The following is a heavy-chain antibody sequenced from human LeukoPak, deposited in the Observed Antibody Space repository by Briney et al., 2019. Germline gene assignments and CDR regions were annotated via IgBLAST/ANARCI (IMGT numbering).Heavy chain of an antibody. CDR1: GFTVSSNY. D-gene: IGHD1-26*01. CDR2: IYSDDST. Sequence: GGSLRLSCAASGFTVSSNYMSWVRQAPGKVQEWVSLIYSDDSTYYADSVKGRFTISRDNSENTLYLQMSSLRAEDTAVYYCARWVGATWAFDIWGQGTMVTVSS. V-gene: IGHV3-66*01. J-gene: IGHJ3*02. CDR3: ARWVGATWAFDI.